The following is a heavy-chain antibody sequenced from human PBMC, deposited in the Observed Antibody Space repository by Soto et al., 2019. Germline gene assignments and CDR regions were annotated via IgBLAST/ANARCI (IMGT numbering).Heavy chain of an antibody. CDR3: ARPYGSGSYRIDY. CDR1: GFTFSDYR. V-gene: IGHV3-48*01. J-gene: IGHJ4*02. D-gene: IGHD3-10*01. Sequence: GGSLRLSCAASGFTFSDYRMNWVRQAPGKGLEWVSYISSGSSTIYYGNSVKGRFTISRDNARNSLYLQMNSLRAEDTAVYYCARPYGSGSYRIDYWGQGTPVTVSS. CDR2: ISSGSSTI.